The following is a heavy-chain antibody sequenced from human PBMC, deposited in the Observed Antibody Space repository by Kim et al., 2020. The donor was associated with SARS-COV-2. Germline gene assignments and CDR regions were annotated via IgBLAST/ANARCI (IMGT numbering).Heavy chain of an antibody. CDR3: AKETDAFDI. J-gene: IGHJ3*02. CDR2: ERSK. Sequence: ERSKSYADSVKGRFTISRDNSKNVLYLQMNGVRGEDTAVYYCAKETDAFDIWGQGTMVTVSS. V-gene: IGHV3-30*02.